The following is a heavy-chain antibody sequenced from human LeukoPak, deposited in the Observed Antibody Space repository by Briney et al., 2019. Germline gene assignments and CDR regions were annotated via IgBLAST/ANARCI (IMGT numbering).Heavy chain of an antibody. CDR2: IYTSGST. CDR1: GGSISSYY. J-gene: IGHJ3*02. Sequence: PSETLSLTCTVSGGSISSYYWSWIRQPAGKGLECIERIYTSGSTNYNPSLKSRVTMSVDTSKNQFSLKLSSVTAADTAVYYCARDKVAGYSSGWYGAFDIGGQGTMVTVSS. D-gene: IGHD6-19*01. V-gene: IGHV4-4*07. CDR3: ARDKVAGYSSGWYGAFDI.